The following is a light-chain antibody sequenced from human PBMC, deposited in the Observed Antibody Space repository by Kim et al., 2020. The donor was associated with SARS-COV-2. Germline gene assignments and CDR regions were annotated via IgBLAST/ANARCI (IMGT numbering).Light chain of an antibody. CDR2: QDS. Sequence: YELTQPPSVSVSPGQTASITCSGDKLGDKYACWYQQKPGQSPVLVIYQDSKRPSGIPERFSGSNSGNTATLTISRTQAMDEADYYCQAWDSSTALVFGG. CDR1: KLGDKY. J-gene: IGLJ2*01. V-gene: IGLV3-1*01. CDR3: QAWDSSTALV.